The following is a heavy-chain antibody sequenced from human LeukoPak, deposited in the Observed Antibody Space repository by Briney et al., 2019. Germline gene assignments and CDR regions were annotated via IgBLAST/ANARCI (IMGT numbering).Heavy chain of an antibody. J-gene: IGHJ4*02. D-gene: IGHD5-18*01. CDR3: TRYSGRTDY. CDR2: IRSKTFGGTT. Sequence: GGSLRRSCAASGFTFSVYSMNWVRQAPGKGLVWVAFIRSKTFGGTTEYAASVEGRFTISRDDSKSIAYLQMNSLKTEDTAVYYCTRYSGRTDYWGQGTLVTVSS. CDR1: GFTFSVYS. V-gene: IGHV3-49*04.